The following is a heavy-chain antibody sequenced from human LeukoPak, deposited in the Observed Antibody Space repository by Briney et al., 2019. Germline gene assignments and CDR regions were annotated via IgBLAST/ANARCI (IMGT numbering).Heavy chain of an antibody. CDR3: ARLGYYDSSGRDY. CDR2: IYYSGST. CDR1: GGSFSSYY. D-gene: IGHD3-22*01. J-gene: IGHJ4*02. Sequence: SETLSLTCAVYGGSFSSYYWGWIRQPPGKGLEWIGSIYYSGSTNYNPSLKSRVTISVDTSKNQFPLKMSSVTAADTAVYYCARLGYYDSSGRDYWGQGTLVTVSS. V-gene: IGHV4-59*08.